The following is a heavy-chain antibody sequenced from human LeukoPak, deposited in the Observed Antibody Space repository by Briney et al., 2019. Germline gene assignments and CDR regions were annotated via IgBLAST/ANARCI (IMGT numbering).Heavy chain of an antibody. Sequence: PSETLSLTCAVYGGSFSGYYWSWIRQPPGKGLEWIGEINHSGSTNYNPSLKSRVTISVDTSKNQFSLKLSSVTAADTAVYYCGGGNYGSGSPRIDYWGQGTLVTVSS. J-gene: IGHJ4*02. CDR1: GGSFSGYY. CDR2: INHSGST. D-gene: IGHD3-10*01. CDR3: GGGNYGSGSPRIDY. V-gene: IGHV4-34*01.